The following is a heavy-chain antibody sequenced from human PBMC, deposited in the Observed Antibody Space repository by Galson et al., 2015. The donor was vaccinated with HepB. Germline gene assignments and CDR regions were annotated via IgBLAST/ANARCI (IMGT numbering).Heavy chain of an antibody. Sequence: SETLSLTCAVYGGSFSGYYWSWIRQPPGKGLEWIGEINHSGSTNYNPSLKSRVTISVDTPKNQFSLKLSSVTAADTAVYYCARGGAHETTYAENWFDPWGQGTLVTVSS. D-gene: IGHD4-11*01. CDR1: GGSFSGYY. V-gene: IGHV4-34*01. CDR2: INHSGST. J-gene: IGHJ5*02. CDR3: ARGGAHETTYAENWFDP.